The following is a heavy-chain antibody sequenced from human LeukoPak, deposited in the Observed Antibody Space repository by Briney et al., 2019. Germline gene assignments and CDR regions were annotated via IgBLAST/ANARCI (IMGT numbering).Heavy chain of an antibody. CDR3: AKDRTKPGGNWFDP. V-gene: IGHV3-23*01. Sequence: PGGSLRLSCAASRFTFSSYAMSWVRQAPGKGLEWVSAISGSGGSTYYADSVKGRFTISRDNSKNTLYLQMNSLRAEDTAVYYCAKDRTKPGGNWFDPWGQGTLVTVSS. CDR1: RFTFSSYA. CDR2: ISGSGGST. J-gene: IGHJ5*02. D-gene: IGHD1/OR15-1a*01.